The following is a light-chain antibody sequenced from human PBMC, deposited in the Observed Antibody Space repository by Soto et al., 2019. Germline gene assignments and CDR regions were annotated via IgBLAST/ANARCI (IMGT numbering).Light chain of an antibody. Sequence: DIQMTQSPSSLSASVGDRVTITCRASQSISSHLNWYQQKPGKAPKLLIYAASSLQSGVPSRFSGSGSGTDFTLTISSLQPEDIAVYYCQQRSNWRVTFGGGTKVDIK. CDR3: QQRSNWRVT. V-gene: IGKV1-39*01. CDR1: QSISSH. J-gene: IGKJ4*01. CDR2: AAS.